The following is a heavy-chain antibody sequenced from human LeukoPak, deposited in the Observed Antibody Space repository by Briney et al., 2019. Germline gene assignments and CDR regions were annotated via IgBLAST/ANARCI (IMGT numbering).Heavy chain of an antibody. CDR2: INHSGST. CDR1: GGSFSGYY. J-gene: IGHJ4*02. V-gene: IGHV4-34*01. Sequence: PSETLSPTCAVYGGSFSGYYWSWIRQPPGKGLEWIGEINHSGSTNYNPSLKSRVTVSVDTSKNQFSLKLTSVTAADTAVYYCARLLRFGFDYWGQGTLVTVSS. CDR3: ARLLRFGFDY. D-gene: IGHD3-10*01.